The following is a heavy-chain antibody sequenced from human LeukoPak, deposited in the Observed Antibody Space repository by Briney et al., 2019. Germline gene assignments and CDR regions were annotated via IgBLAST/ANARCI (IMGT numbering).Heavy chain of an antibody. J-gene: IGHJ4*02. V-gene: IGHV3-23*01. CDR3: ARVEGYYGSGSYDY. D-gene: IGHD3-10*01. Sequence: PGGSLRLSCAASGFTFSSYAMSWVRQAPGKGLEWVSAISGSGGSTYYADSVKGRFTISRDNSKNSLYLQMNSLRAEDTAVYYCARVEGYYGSGSYDYWGQGTLVTVSS. CDR1: GFTFSSYA. CDR2: ISGSGGST.